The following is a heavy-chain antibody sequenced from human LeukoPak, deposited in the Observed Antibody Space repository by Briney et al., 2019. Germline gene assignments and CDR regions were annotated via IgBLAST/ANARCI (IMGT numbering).Heavy chain of an antibody. J-gene: IGHJ6*03. Sequence: GGSLRLSCAASRFTFSSYGMHWVRQAPGKGLEWVAFIQHDGSKKYYADSVKGRFTISRDNSKNTLYLQMNSLRAEDTAVYYCTRGSIAYYYMDVWGKGTTVTISS. CDR1: RFTFSSYG. V-gene: IGHV3-30*02. CDR3: TRGSIAYYYMDV. CDR2: IQHDGSKK. D-gene: IGHD3-16*01.